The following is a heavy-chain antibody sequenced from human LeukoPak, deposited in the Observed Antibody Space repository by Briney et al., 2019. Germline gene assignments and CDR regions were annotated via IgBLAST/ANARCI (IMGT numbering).Heavy chain of an antibody. CDR2: IKSDGST. CDR3: AKDIGPVGYYYMDV. Sequence: GGSLRLSCAASGFTFSSYWMHWVRQAPGKGLVWVSRIKSDGSTNYADSVKGRFTISRDNAKNSLYLQMNSLRAEDTALYYCAKDIGPVGYYYMDVWGKGTTVTVSS. V-gene: IGHV3-74*01. CDR1: GFTFSSYW. D-gene: IGHD1-26*01. J-gene: IGHJ6*03.